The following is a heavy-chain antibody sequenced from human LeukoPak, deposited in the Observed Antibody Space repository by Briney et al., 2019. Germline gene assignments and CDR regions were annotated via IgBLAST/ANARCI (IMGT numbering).Heavy chain of an antibody. CDR3: ARHTGSSWYFESYNWFDP. Sequence: SETLSLTCTVSGGSISSYYGSWIRQPPGKGLEWIGYIYYSGSTNYNPSLKSRVTISVDTSKNQFSLKLSSVTAADTAVYYCARHTGSSWYFESYNWFDPWGQGTLVTVSS. CDR1: GGSISSYY. D-gene: IGHD6-13*01. CDR2: IYYSGST. V-gene: IGHV4-59*08. J-gene: IGHJ5*02.